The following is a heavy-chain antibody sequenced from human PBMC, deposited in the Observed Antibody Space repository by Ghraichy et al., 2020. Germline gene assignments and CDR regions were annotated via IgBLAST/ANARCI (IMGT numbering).Heavy chain of an antibody. J-gene: IGHJ1*01. CDR2: ISGSGGST. D-gene: IGHD6-13*01. CDR3: AKVRGHLAAAGTVAYFQH. Sequence: GGSLRLSCAASGFAFSSYAMSWVRQAPGMGLEWVSAISGSGGSTYYADSVKGRFTISRDNSKNTLYLQMNSLRAEDTAVYYCAKVRGHLAAAGTVAYFQHWGQGTLVTVSS. CDR1: GFAFSSYA. V-gene: IGHV3-23*01.